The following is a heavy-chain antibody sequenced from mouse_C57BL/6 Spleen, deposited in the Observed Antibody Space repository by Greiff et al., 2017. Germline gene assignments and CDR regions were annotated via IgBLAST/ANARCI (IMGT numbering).Heavy chain of an antibody. CDR2: IDPANGNT. D-gene: IGHD1-1*01. V-gene: IGHV14-3*01. CDR1: GFNIKNTY. CDR3: ASPAITTVVANFGY. Sequence: EVQLQQSVAELVRPGASVKLSCTASGFNIKNTYMHWVKQRPEQGLEWIGRIDPANGNTKYAPKFQGKATITAATSSNTAYLQLSSLTSEDTAIYYGASPAITTVVANFGYWGQGTTLAVSS. J-gene: IGHJ2*01.